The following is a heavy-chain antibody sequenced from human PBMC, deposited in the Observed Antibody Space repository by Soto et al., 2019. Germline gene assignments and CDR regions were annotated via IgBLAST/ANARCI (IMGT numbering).Heavy chain of an antibody. V-gene: IGHV3-30*14. CDR2: ITYDATNK. J-gene: IGHJ4*02. Sequence: VQLVDSGGGVVQPGRSLRLSCTASGFTFSSYPMHWVRQAPGKGLEWVAVITYDATNKYYAESVKGRFTISRDNSMNTGVLQMPSVGAGAPGFYYCARAEVGPLGGDTCYPELDYWGQGSLVTVSS. CDR1: GFTFSSYP. D-gene: IGHD2-15*01. CDR3: ARAEVGPLGGDTCYPELDY.